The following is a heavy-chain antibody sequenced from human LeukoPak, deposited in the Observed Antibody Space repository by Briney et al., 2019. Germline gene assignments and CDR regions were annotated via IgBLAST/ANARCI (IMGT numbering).Heavy chain of an antibody. CDR2: IRSKAYGGTT. Sequence: GGSLRLSCTVSGFTFGDYSMSWFRQAPGKGLEWVGFIRSKAYGGTTEYAASVKDRFTISRDDSKSIAYLQMNSLKTEDTAVYYCARDFTDTSLDYFDCWGQGTLVTVSS. J-gene: IGHJ4*02. D-gene: IGHD5-18*01. V-gene: IGHV3-49*03. CDR3: ARDFTDTSLDYFDC. CDR1: GFTFGDYS.